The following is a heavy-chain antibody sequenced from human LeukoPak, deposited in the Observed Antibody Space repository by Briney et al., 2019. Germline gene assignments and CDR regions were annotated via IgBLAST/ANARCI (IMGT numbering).Heavy chain of an antibody. CDR2: IYYSGST. Sequence: PSETLSLTCTISGGSITSYHWSWIRQPPGKGLEWIGYIYYSGSTNYNPSLKSRVTISVDTSKNQFSLNLRSVTAADTAVYYCARRAYPYYFDFWGQGTPVTVSS. D-gene: IGHD3-16*01. V-gene: IGHV4-59*01. CDR3: ARRAYPYYFDF. CDR1: GGSITSYH. J-gene: IGHJ4*02.